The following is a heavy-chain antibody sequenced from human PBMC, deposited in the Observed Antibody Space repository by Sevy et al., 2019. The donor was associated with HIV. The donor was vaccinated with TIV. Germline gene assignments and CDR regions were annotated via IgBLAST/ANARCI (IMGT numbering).Heavy chain of an antibody. CDR2: ISWNSGSI. CDR1: GFTFDDYA. D-gene: IGHD5-12*01. Sequence: GGSLRLSCAASGFTFDDYAMHWVRQAPGKGLEWVSGISWNSGSIGYADSVKGRFPISRDNAKNSLYLQMNSLRAEDTALYYCAGRWLQFSASAFDIWGQGTMVTVSS. J-gene: IGHJ3*02. CDR3: AGRWLQFSASAFDI. V-gene: IGHV3-9*01.